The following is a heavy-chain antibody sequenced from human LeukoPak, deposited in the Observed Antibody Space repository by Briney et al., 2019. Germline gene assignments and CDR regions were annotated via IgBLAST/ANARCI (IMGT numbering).Heavy chain of an antibody. J-gene: IGHJ3*02. CDR2: ISGSSTYI. CDR1: GFTFSSYS. V-gene: IGHV3-21*01. D-gene: IGHD2-2*01. CDR3: ARGGYCSSTSCYPVPSDI. Sequence: PGGSLRLSCAASGFTFSSYSMNWVCQAPGKGLEWVSSISGSSTYIYYADSVKGRFTISRDNAKNSLYLQMNSLRAEDTAVYYCARGGYCSSTSCYPVPSDIWGQGTMVTVSS.